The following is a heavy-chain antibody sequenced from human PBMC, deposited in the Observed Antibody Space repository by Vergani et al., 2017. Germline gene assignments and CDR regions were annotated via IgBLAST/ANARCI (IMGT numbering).Heavy chain of an antibody. V-gene: IGHV3-7*03. CDR1: GFTFSSYS. CDR2: IKQDGSEK. D-gene: IGHD4-17*01. Sequence: EVQLVESGGGLVQPGGSLRLSCAASGFTFSSYSMNWVRQAPGKGLEWVANIKQDGSEKYYVDSVKGRFTISRDNAKNSLYLQMNSLRAEDTAVYYCARDAEEILRSYHWYFDLWGRGTLVTVSS. CDR3: ARDAEEILRSYHWYFDL. J-gene: IGHJ2*01.